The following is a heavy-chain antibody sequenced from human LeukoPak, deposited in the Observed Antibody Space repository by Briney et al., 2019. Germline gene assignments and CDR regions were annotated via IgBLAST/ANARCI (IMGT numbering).Heavy chain of an antibody. CDR2: ISGSGGST. D-gene: IGHD3-22*01. J-gene: IGHJ4*02. Sequence: GGSLRLSCAASGFTFSSYAMSWVRQAPGKGLEWVSAISGSGGSTYYADSVKGRFTISRDNSKNTLYLQMNSLRAEDTAVYYCAKDPTMIVVVIPDYWGQGTLVTISS. CDR3: AKDPTMIVVVIPDY. V-gene: IGHV3-23*01. CDR1: GFTFSSYA.